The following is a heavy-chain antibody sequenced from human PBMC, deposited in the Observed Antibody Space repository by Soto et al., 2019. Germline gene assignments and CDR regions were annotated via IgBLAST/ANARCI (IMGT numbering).Heavy chain of an antibody. CDR3: AREAAGLSNSGMDI. D-gene: IGHD3-16*02. Sequence: QTLSLTCAIPGESVSTNSAAWNWNRPYPSRGLEWLGRTYYRPKWYNDYAVSVKSRITINPDTSKNQFSLQLNSVTPEHTTMYYCAREAAGLSNSGMDIWGQGTTVTVSS. CDR1: GESVSTNSAA. J-gene: IGHJ6*02. V-gene: IGHV6-1*01. CDR2: TYYRPKWYN.